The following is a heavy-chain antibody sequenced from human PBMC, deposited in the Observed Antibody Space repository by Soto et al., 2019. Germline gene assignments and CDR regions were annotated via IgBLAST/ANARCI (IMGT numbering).Heavy chain of an antibody. Sequence: QVHLQESGPGLVKPSETLSLTCSVSGASRSHFFWHWIRQPPGKGLEWIASFYYSGSTKYNPSLQSRVTISADTSNNRFSQKMTSVTAADAAVYYCGRIAAAGTTWGQGTIVTVSS. V-gene: IGHV4-59*01. CDR3: GRIAAAGTT. D-gene: IGHD1-7*01. CDR1: GASRSHFF. J-gene: IGHJ4*02. CDR2: FYYSGST.